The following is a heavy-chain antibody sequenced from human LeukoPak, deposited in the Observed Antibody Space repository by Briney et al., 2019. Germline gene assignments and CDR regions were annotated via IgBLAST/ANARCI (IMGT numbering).Heavy chain of an antibody. Sequence: GGSLRLPCAASGFTVSSNYMSWVRQAPGKGLEWVSVIYSGGSTYYADSVKGRFTISRDNSKNTLYLQMNSLRAEDTAVYYCARDPPPPYYYDSSGSSRGGYWGQGTLVTVSS. D-gene: IGHD3-22*01. V-gene: IGHV3-53*01. CDR3: ARDPPPPYYYDSSGSSRGGY. CDR1: GFTVSSNY. CDR2: IYSGGST. J-gene: IGHJ4*02.